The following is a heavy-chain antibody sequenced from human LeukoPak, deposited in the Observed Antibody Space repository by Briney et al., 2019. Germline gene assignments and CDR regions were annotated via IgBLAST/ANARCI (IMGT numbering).Heavy chain of an antibody. CDR2: IKQDGSEK. Sequence: PGGSLRLSCATSGFSFSSYAMSWVGQAPGKGLEGVANIKQDGSEKYYVDSVKGRFTTSRENAKNSLYLQMNSLRAEDTALYYCAKGVRGVIIASDAFDIWGQGTMVTVSS. V-gene: IGHV3-7*03. CDR1: GFSFSSYA. CDR3: AKGVRGVIIASDAFDI. J-gene: IGHJ3*02. D-gene: IGHD3-10*01.